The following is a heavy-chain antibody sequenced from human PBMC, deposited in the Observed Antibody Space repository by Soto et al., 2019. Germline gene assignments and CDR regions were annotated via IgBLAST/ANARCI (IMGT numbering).Heavy chain of an antibody. CDR1: GYTFTGYY. J-gene: IGHJ4*02. CDR3: AVAGLPFEY. V-gene: IGHV1-2*02. D-gene: IGHD6-19*01. Sequence: QVQLLQSGAEVKKPRASVKVSCKTSGYTFTGYYIHWVRQAPGQGLEWMALINPNSGDTNYGHKFPGRVTLTRDTSINTVYMEVTSLRCDDTAVYYCAVAGLPFEYWGQGTLVTVFS. CDR2: INPNSGDT.